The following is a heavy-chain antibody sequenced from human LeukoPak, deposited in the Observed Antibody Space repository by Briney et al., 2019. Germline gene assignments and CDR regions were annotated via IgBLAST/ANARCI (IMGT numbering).Heavy chain of an antibody. CDR3: ARGRTGYSSSLPDY. V-gene: IGHV3-74*01. J-gene: IGHJ4*02. Sequence: PGGSLRLSCAASGFTFSSYWMHWVRQAPGKGLVWVSRINSDASNRSYADAVKGRFTISRDNAKNRMYLQMNSLRAEDTAVYYCARGRTGYSSSLPDYWGQGTLVTVSS. CDR1: GFTFSSYW. CDR2: INSDASNR. D-gene: IGHD6-13*01.